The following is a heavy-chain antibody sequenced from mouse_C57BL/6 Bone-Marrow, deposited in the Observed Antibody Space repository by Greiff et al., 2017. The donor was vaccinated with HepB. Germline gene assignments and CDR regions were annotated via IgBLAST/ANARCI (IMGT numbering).Heavy chain of an antibody. CDR2: IYPGSGNT. V-gene: IGHV1-76*01. CDR1: GYTFTDYY. J-gene: IGHJ3*01. CDR3: ARNYYGSSPFAY. D-gene: IGHD1-1*01. Sequence: QVQLKQSGAELVRPGASVKLSCKASGYTFTDYYINWVKQRPGQGLEWIARIYPGSGNTYYNEKFKGKATLTAEKSSSTAYMQLSSLTSEDSAVYFCARNYYGSSPFAYCGQGTLFTVSA.